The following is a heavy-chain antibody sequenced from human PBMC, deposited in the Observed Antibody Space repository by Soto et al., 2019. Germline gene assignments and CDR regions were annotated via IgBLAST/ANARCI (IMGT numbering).Heavy chain of an antibody. CDR1: GFTFSSYG. V-gene: IGHV3-30*18. CDR2: ISYGGSNK. CDR3: AKDGRYYYGMDV. D-gene: IGHD1-1*01. Sequence: GGSLRLSCAASGFTFSSYGMHWVRQAPGKGLEWVAVISYGGSNKYYADSVKGRFTISRDNSKNTLYLQMNSLRAEDTAVYYCAKDGRYYYGMDVWGQGTTVTVSS. J-gene: IGHJ6*02.